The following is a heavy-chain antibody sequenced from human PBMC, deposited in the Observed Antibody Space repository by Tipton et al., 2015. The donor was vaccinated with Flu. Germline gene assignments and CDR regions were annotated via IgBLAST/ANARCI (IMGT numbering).Heavy chain of an antibody. CDR2: IHYSGSP. D-gene: IGHD4-11*01. Sequence: TLSLTCTVSGDSMRSDYFWAWIRQAPGKGLEWIGNIHYSGSPHYNPSLKSRVTITVDTSKNQFSLRLTSMTAADTALYYCARRDFSNYVSDPKNLFDPWGQGILVTVSS. J-gene: IGHJ5*02. V-gene: IGHV4-38-2*02. CDR1: GDSMRSDYF. CDR3: ARRDFSNYVSDPKNLFDP.